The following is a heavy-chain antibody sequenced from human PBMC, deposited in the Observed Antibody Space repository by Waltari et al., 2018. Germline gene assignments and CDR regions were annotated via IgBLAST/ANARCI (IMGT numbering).Heavy chain of an antibody. CDR1: GITFSSYT. CDR2: ISARGGK. CDR3: ARGPAYYFDY. Sequence: EVQLLESGGGLVQPGGSLTLSCAASGITFSSYTMRWVRQAPGKWLVGGSTISARGGKFYADSVKGRFTVSRDSSKNTLSLQMNSLRAEDTAVYYCARGPAYYFDYWDQGTLVTVSS. J-gene: IGHJ4*02. V-gene: IGHV3-23*01.